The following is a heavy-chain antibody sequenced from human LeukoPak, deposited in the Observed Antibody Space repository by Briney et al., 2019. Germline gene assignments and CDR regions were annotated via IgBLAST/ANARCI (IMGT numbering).Heavy chain of an antibody. V-gene: IGHV1-8*01. CDR3: ARGVYSGYDFIGAWDTNDY. D-gene: IGHD5-12*01. J-gene: IGHJ4*02. Sequence: GASVKVSCKASGYTFTSYDINWVRQATGQGLEWMGWMNPNSGNTGYAQKFQGRVTMTRNTSISTAYMELSSLRSEDTAVYYCARGVYSGYDFIGAWDTNDYWGQGTLVTVSS. CDR2: MNPNSGNT. CDR1: GYTFTSYD.